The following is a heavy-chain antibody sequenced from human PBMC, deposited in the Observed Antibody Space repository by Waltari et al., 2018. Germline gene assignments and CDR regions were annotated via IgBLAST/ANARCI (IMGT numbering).Heavy chain of an antibody. CDR1: GFTFSRYW. CDR2: INNDGSST. D-gene: IGHD3-9*01. J-gene: IGHJ6*02. Sequence: EVQLVESGGGLVQPGGSLRLSCAASGFTFSRYWMHCVRHAPGKGLVWVSRINNDGSSTNYADSVKGRFTISRDNAKNTLYLQMNSLRAEDTAVYYCARGALRYFDWFDYYNYYGMDVWGQGTTVTVSS. CDR3: ARGALRYFDWFDYYNYYGMDV. V-gene: IGHV3-74*01.